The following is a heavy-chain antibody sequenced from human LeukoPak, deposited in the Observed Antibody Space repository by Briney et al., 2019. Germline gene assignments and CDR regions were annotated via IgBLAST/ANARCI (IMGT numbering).Heavy chain of an antibody. CDR3: AKDNGSGSYYFDY. CDR1: GFTFDDYA. Sequence: GGCLRLSCAASGFTFDDYAMHWVRQAPGKGLEWVSGISWNSGSIGYADSVKGRFTISRDNAKNSLYLQMNSLRAEDTALYYCAKDNGSGSYYFDYWGQGTLVTVSS. CDR2: ISWNSGSI. D-gene: IGHD3-10*01. J-gene: IGHJ4*02. V-gene: IGHV3-9*01.